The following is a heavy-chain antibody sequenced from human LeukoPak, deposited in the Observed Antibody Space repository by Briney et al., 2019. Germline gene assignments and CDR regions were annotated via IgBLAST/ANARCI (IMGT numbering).Heavy chain of an antibody. V-gene: IGHV4-39*01. J-gene: IGHJ4*02. D-gene: IGHD1-26*01. Sequence: SETLSLTCTVSGGSLSSSSYSWGWIRQPPGKGLEWIGSIYYSGSTYYNPSLKSRVTISVDTSKNQFSLKLSSVTAADTAVYYCARRYLVGATGVYWGQGTLVTVSS. CDR2: IYYSGST. CDR3: ARRYLVGATGVY. CDR1: GGSLSSSSYS.